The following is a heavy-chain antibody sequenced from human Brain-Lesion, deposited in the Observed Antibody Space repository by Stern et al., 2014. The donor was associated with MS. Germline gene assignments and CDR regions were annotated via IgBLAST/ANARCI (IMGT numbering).Heavy chain of an antibody. CDR1: GFTFGNYR. D-gene: IGHD3-3*01. CDR2: IKEDGNEK. CDR3: ARVYNTIYGIVTQRGSGMDV. V-gene: IGHV3-7*01. J-gene: IGHJ6*02. Sequence: EVQLVESGGGLVQPGGSLPMSCTAAGFTFGNYRPTWVRQAPGKGLEWVAHIKEDGNEKNHVGSGKGRFTIHRHNGRNALYLQMNSLRVEDTALYYEARVYNTIYGIVTQRGSGMDVWGQGTTVIVSS.